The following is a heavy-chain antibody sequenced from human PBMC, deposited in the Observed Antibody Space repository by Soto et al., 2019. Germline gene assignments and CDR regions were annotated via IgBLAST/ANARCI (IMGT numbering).Heavy chain of an antibody. Sequence: QVQLQESGPGLVKPSGTLSLTCGVSGGSISPINWWSWVRQTPGKGLEWIGEIYHTGTTDYNPSLKSRVTISIDKATNQFFLNLTSVTAAASALYYCARAPNIHSQTWFDPWGQGTWVTVSS. CDR3: ARAPNIHSQTWFDP. J-gene: IGHJ5*02. CDR2: IYHTGTT. V-gene: IGHV4-4*02. CDR1: GGSISPINW. D-gene: IGHD2-15*01.